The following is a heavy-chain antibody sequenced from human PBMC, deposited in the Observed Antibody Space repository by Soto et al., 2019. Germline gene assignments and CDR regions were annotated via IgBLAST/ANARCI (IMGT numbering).Heavy chain of an antibody. CDR3: ASANIICGGDCYYFDY. J-gene: IGHJ4*02. V-gene: IGHV4-34*01. CDR2: INHSGST. D-gene: IGHD2-21*02. CDR1: GASFGGYY. Sequence: QVHLQQWGAGLLKPSETLSLTCAVNGASFGGYYWSWIRQPPGKGLEWIGEINHSGSTNYNPSLKSPVTIPVDTSKNQFSLNLRSVTAAATAVYYCASANIICGGDCYYFDYLGEGTLVAVSS.